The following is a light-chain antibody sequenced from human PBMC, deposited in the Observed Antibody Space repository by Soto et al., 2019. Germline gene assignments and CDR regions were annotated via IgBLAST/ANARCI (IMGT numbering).Light chain of an antibody. CDR2: TVT. V-gene: IGLV2-11*01. CDR1: SSDVGGYNY. Sequence: QSLLTQPLSVSGSPGESVTISCPGTSSDVGGYNYVSWYQQHPGKAPKLMIYTVTKRPSGVPDRFSGSKSDNTASLTISGLQADDEADYYCCSYAGSSSYVFGTGTKVTVL. CDR3: CSYAGSSSYV. J-gene: IGLJ1*01.